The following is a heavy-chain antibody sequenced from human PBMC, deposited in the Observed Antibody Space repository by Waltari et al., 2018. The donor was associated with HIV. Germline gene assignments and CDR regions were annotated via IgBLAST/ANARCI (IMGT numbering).Heavy chain of an antibody. D-gene: IGHD4-17*01. V-gene: IGHV3-23*01. Sequence: QLLESGGGLVQPGGSLRLSCVASGFTFGNFAMNLVRQAPGQGVEWLSSISGSGGNKFYADSVKGRISISRENSKNTVYLQINSLRVDDTAIYYCAKTVPTVTSIFEGFDVWGQGATVTVSS. J-gene: IGHJ3*01. CDR3: AKTVPTVTSIFEGFDV. CDR2: ISGSGGNK. CDR1: GFTFGNFA.